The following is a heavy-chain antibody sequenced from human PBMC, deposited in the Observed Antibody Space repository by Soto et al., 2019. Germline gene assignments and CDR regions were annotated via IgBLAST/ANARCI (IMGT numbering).Heavy chain of an antibody. V-gene: IGHV4-34*01. D-gene: IGHD3-10*01. CDR1: GGSFSGYY. CDR2: INHSGST. Sequence: QVQLQQWGAGLLKPPETLSLTCAVYGGSFSGYYWSWIRQPPGKGLEWIGEINHSGSTNYNPFLKSRVTISVDTSKNQFSLKLSSVTAADTAVYYCARGGRLLVWFGENRRRCYGMDVWGQGTTVTVSS. CDR3: ARGGRLLVWFGENRRRCYGMDV. J-gene: IGHJ6*02.